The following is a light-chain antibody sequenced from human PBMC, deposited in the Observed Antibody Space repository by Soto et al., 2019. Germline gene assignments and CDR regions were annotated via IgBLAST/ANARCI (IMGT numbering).Light chain of an antibody. CDR2: EAS. J-gene: IGKJ5*01. CDR1: QSISRW. V-gene: IGKV1-5*01. Sequence: IQRAPCTGSLYISVGARVSKNSRASQSISRWLTWYQQKPGKAPKLLIYEASSLESGVPSRFSGSGSGTEFTLTIGGLQPDDFATYYCQQFNSYPITFGQGTRLEIK. CDR3: QQFNSYPIT.